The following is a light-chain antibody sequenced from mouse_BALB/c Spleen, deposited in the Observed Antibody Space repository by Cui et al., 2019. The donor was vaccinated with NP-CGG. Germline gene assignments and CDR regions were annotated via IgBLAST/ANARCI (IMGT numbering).Light chain of an antibody. V-gene: IGLV1*01. Sequence: VVVTRESALTTSPGETVALSCRTSTGAVTTSNYDNWVQEKPDHLFTGLIGGTNNRAPGVPARFSGSLIGDKAALTITGAQTEDEAIYFCALWYSNHWVFGGGTKLTVL. CDR3: ALWYSNHWV. J-gene: IGLJ1*01. CDR1: TGAVTTSNY. CDR2: GTN.